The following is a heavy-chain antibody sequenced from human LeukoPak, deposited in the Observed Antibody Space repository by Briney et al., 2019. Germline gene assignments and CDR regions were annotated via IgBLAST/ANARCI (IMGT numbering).Heavy chain of an antibody. D-gene: IGHD3-3*01. CDR3: AKVEEIFGVVIIASSAFDI. Sequence: GGSLRLSCAASGFTFSSYAMSWVRQAPGKGLEWVSGISGSGDNTYYADTVKGRFTISRDNSKNTLYVQVNSLGTEDTAAYYCAKVEEIFGVVIIASSAFDIWGQGTMVTVSS. V-gene: IGHV3-23*01. J-gene: IGHJ3*02. CDR1: GFTFSSYA. CDR2: ISGSGDNT.